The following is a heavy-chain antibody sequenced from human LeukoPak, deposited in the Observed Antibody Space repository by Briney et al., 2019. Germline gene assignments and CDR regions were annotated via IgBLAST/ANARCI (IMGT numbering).Heavy chain of an antibody. CDR2: IHIYRGNT. Sequence: GASVKVSCKASGYSSSNYGISWVRQAPGQGLEWMGWIHIYRGNTNYAQKFQGRVTITADKSTSTAYMELSSLRSEDTAVYYCARLASSGWYNYYYYYVDVWGKGTTVTVSS. CDR1: GYSSSNYG. V-gene: IGHV1-18*01. D-gene: IGHD6-19*01. J-gene: IGHJ6*03. CDR3: ARLASSGWYNYYYYYVDV.